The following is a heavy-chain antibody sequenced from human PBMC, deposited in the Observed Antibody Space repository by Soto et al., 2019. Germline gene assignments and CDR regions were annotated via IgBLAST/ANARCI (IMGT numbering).Heavy chain of an antibody. CDR1: GFTFSSYG. CDR2: IWYDGSNK. J-gene: IGHJ6*02. V-gene: IGHV3-33*01. Sequence: QVQLVESGGGVVQPGRSLRLSCAASGFTFSSYGMHWVRQAPGKGLEWVAVIWYDGSNKYYADSVKGRFTISRDNSKNTLYLQMNSLRAEDTAVYYCARGGWTTVTTGGGMDVWGQGTTVTVSS. CDR3: ARGGWTTVTTGGGMDV. D-gene: IGHD4-17*01.